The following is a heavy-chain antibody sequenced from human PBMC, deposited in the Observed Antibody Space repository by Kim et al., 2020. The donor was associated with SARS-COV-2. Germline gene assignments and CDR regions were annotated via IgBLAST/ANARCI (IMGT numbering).Heavy chain of an antibody. CDR3: ARDLTTTDGYRDYYYGMDV. CDR2: INPSGGST. D-gene: IGHD5-12*01. CDR1: GYTFTSYY. Sequence: ASVKVSCKASGYTFTSYYMHWVRQAPGQGLEWMGIINPSGGSTSYAQKFQGRVTMTRDTSTSTVYMELSSLRSEDTAMYYCARDLTTTDGYRDYYYGMDVWGQGTTVTVSS. V-gene: IGHV1-46*01. J-gene: IGHJ6*02.